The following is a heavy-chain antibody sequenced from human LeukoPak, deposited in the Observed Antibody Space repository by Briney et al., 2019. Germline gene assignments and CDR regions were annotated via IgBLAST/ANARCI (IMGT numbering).Heavy chain of an antibody. CDR3: ARDGSGWYEKFDY. CDR1: GYTFTGYY. D-gene: IGHD6-19*01. J-gene: IGHJ4*02. CDR2: INPNSGGT. Sequence: ASVKVSCKASGYTFTGYYMHWVRQAPGQGLEWMGWINPNSGGTNYAQKFQGRVTMTRDTSTSTAYMELSRLRSDDTAVYYCARDGSGWYEKFDYWAREPWSPSPQ. V-gene: IGHV1-2*02.